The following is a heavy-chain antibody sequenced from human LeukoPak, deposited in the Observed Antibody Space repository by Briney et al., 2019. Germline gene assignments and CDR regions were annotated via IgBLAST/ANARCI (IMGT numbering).Heavy chain of an antibody. V-gene: IGHV4-34*01. Sequence: SETLSLTCAVYGGSFSGYYWSWIRQPPGKGLEWIGEINHSGSTNYNPSLKSRVTISVDTSKNQFSLKLSSVTAADTAVYYCARVGLRFGEVHAFDIWGQGTMVTVSS. CDR2: INHSGST. CDR1: GGSFSGYY. J-gene: IGHJ3*02. D-gene: IGHD3-10*01. CDR3: ARVGLRFGEVHAFDI.